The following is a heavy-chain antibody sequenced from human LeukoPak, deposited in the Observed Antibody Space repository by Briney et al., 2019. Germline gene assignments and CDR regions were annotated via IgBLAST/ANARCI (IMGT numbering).Heavy chain of an antibody. CDR1: GFTFSNYL. CDR3: ARGTYFYDGSGSYAPVDYFDY. J-gene: IGHJ4*02. D-gene: IGHD3-22*01. Sequence: PGGSLRLSCVGSGFTFSNYLMNWVRQAPGKGLEWVSFISSTGGTIYYADAVKGRFTVSRDNAKNSLLLQMSSLRAEDTAVYYCARGTYFYDGSGSYAPVDYFDYWGQGTLVTVSS. CDR2: ISSTGGTI. V-gene: IGHV3-48*01.